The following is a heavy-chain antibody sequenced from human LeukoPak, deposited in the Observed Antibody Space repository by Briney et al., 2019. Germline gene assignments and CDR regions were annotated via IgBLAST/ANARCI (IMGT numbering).Heavy chain of an antibody. V-gene: IGHV4-4*02. CDR2: IYLSGTT. Sequence: SETLSLTCTVSGDSINSLDLWSWVRQPPGKGLEWIGEIYLSGTTHSNPSVKSRVTISIDKSRNQFFLNLSSVTAADTAVYYCAGLVGRYSSGLYYYYFDYWGQGTLVTVSS. J-gene: IGHJ4*02. CDR1: GDSINSLDL. D-gene: IGHD3-22*01. CDR3: AGLVGRYSSGLYYYYFDY.